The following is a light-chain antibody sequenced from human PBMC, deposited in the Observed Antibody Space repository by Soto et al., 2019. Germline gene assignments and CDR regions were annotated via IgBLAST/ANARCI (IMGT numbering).Light chain of an antibody. V-gene: IGKV3-20*01. Sequence: EIVLTQSPGTLSLSPGERATLSCRASQSVSSNYLAWYQQQPGQVPRLLIYGASSRSTGIPDRFSGSGSGTDFPLTISRLEHEDFAVYYCQQYGTLPQTFGQGTKLEIK. CDR3: QQYGTLPQT. CDR2: GAS. J-gene: IGKJ2*01. CDR1: QSVSSNY.